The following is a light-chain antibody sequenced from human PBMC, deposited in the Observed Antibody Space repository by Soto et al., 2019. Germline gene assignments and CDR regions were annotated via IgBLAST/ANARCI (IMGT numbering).Light chain of an antibody. CDR1: QSISHKY. CDR3: QLYSGSPWT. V-gene: IGKV3-20*01. Sequence: IVLTQSRGTLSLYPGERATLSCRASQSISHKYLAWYQQEPGQAPRLLIHGVSIRATGIPDRFSGSGSGTDFTLTISRLEPEYFAVYYCQLYSGSPWTFGQGTKLEIK. CDR2: GVS. J-gene: IGKJ1*01.